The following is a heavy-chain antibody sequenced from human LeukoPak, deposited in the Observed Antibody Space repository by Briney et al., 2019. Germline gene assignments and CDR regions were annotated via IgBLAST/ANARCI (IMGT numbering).Heavy chain of an antibody. CDR3: ARPYYYDSSGYLGY. Sequence: ASVKVSCKASDYTFTSYGISWVRQAPGQGLEWMGWISAYNGNTNYAQKLQGRVTMTTDTSTSTAYMELRSLRSDDTAVYYCARPYYYDSSGYLGYWGQGTLVTVSS. CDR1: DYTFTSYG. D-gene: IGHD3-22*01. J-gene: IGHJ4*02. V-gene: IGHV1-18*01. CDR2: ISAYNGNT.